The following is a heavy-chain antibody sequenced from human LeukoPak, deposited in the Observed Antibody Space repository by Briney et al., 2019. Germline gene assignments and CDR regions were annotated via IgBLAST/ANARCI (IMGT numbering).Heavy chain of an antibody. CDR3: TRGCGNSGYDPGAYYYYYMDV. J-gene: IGHJ6*03. Sequence: ASVKVSCKASRGTFTSYSISWVRQAPGQGLEWMGGVIPIFGTANYAQKFQGRVTITTDESTRTAYMELRSLRSGDTAVYYCTRGCGNSGYDPGAYYYYYMDVWGKGTTVTVSS. V-gene: IGHV1-69*05. CDR1: RGTFTSYS. D-gene: IGHD5-12*01. CDR2: VIPIFGTA.